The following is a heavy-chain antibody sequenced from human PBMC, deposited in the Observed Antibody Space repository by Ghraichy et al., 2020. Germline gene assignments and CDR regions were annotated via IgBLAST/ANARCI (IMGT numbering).Heavy chain of an antibody. D-gene: IGHD5-18*01. CDR3: ARTETAMVFYYYYGMDV. V-gene: IGHV3-7*01. CDR2: IKQDGSEK. Sequence: GGSLRLSCAASGFTFSSYWMSWVRQAPGKGLEWVANIKQDGSEKYYVDSVKGRFTISRDNAKNSLYLQMNSLRAEDTAVYYCARTETAMVFYYYYGMDVWGQGTTVTVSS. CDR1: GFTFSSYW. J-gene: IGHJ6*02.